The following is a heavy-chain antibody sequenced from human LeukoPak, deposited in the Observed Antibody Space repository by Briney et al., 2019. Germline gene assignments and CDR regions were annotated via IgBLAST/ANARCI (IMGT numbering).Heavy chain of an antibody. CDR2: IYYSGST. V-gene: IGHV4-59*01. D-gene: IGHD1-7*01. CDR1: GGSISSYY. CDR3: AISTTRDNWLDP. Sequence: SETLSLTCTVSGGSISSYYWSWIRQPPGKGPEWIGYIYYSGSTNYNPSLKSRVTISVDTSKNQFSLKLSSVTAADTAVYYCAISTTRDNWLDPWGQGTLVTVSS. J-gene: IGHJ5*02.